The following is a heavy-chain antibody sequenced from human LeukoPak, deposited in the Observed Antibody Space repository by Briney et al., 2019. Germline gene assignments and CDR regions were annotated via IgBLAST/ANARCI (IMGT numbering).Heavy chain of an antibody. Sequence: GGSLRLSCAASEFTFSSYSMNWVRQAPGKGLEWVSSISSSSSYIYYADSVKGRFTISRDNAKNSLYLQMNSLRAEDTALYYCAREGSIAVAGTGSEAFDIWGQGTMVTVSS. CDR2: ISSSSSYI. V-gene: IGHV3-21*01. CDR1: EFTFSSYS. J-gene: IGHJ3*02. D-gene: IGHD6-19*01. CDR3: AREGSIAVAGTGSEAFDI.